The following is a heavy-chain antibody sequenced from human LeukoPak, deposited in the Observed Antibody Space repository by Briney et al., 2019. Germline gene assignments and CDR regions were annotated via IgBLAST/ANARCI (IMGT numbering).Heavy chain of an antibody. CDR2: INHSGST. CDR3: ARGPDYPKPLFY. Sequence: SETLSLTCAVYGGSFSGYYWSWIRQPPGKGLEWIGEINHSGSTNYNPSLKSRVTISVDTSKNQFSLKLSSVTAADTAVYYCARGPDYPKPLFYWGQGTLVTVSS. CDR1: GGSFSGYY. V-gene: IGHV4-34*01. D-gene: IGHD4-17*01. J-gene: IGHJ4*02.